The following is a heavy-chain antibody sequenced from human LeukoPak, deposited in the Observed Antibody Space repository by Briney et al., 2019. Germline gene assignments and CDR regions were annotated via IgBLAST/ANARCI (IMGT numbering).Heavy chain of an antibody. Sequence: GGSLRLSCAASGFTFSSYSMNWVRQAPGKGLEGVSYISSSSSTIYYADSVKGRFTISRDNAKNSLYLQMNSLRAEDTAVYYCARPYDFWSGYFFDIWGQGTMVTVSS. D-gene: IGHD3-3*01. CDR3: ARPYDFWSGYFFDI. V-gene: IGHV3-48*04. J-gene: IGHJ3*02. CDR2: ISSSSSTI. CDR1: GFTFSSYS.